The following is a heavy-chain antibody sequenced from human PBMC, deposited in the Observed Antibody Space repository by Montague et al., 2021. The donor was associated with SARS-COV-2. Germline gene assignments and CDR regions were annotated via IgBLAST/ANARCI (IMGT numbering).Heavy chain of an antibody. V-gene: IGHV4-39*01. CDR1: GGSISTGSYY. J-gene: IGHJ4*02. Sequence: SETLSLTCSFSGGSISTGSYYWGWIRQPPRKGLERIGSIYYSGDTYYNPSLKSRVTISVDTSKNQFSLRLSSVTAADTAVYYCVRGGDYTDYGRVDYWGQGTLVIVSS. CDR3: VRGGDYTDYGRVDY. CDR2: IYYSGDT. D-gene: IGHD4-11*01.